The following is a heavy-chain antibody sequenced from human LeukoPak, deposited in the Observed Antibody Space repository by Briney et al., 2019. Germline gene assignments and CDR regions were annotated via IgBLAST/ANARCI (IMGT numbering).Heavy chain of an antibody. CDR2: INPSGGST. CDR3: ARDPNHRVTQNYYYYGMDV. D-gene: IGHD4-23*01. CDR1: GYTFTSYY. V-gene: IGHV1-46*01. Sequence: GASVKVSCKASGYTFTSYYMHWVRQAPGQGLEWMGIINPSGGSTSYAQKFQGRVTMTRDTSTSTVYMELSSLRSEDTAVYYCARDPNHRVTQNYYYYGMDVWGQGTTVTVSS. J-gene: IGHJ6*02.